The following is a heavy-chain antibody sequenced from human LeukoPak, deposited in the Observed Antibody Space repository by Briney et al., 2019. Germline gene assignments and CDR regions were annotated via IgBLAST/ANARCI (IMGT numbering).Heavy chain of an antibody. Sequence: ASVKVSCKASGYTFTSYYMHWVRQAPGQGLGWMGIINPSGGSTSYAQKFQGRVTMTRDMSTSTVYMELSSLRSEDTAVYYCARDGYSGIRRLDRFDYWGQGTLVTVSS. D-gene: IGHD5-12*01. CDR2: INPSGGST. J-gene: IGHJ4*02. V-gene: IGHV1-46*01. CDR1: GYTFTSYY. CDR3: ARDGYSGIRRLDRFDY.